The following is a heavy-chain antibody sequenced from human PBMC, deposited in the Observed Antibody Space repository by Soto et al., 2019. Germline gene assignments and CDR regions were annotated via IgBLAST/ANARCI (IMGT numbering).Heavy chain of an antibody. CDR1: TFPFSTYW. J-gene: IGHJ6*02. Sequence: PGGSLRLSCAASTFPFSTYWMTWVRQAPGKGLEWAANIHRDEIEKYYMDSVKGRFTISRDNAKNSLYLQMTSLRAEDTAVYYCAGGNALDVWGQGTTVTVSS. V-gene: IGHV3-7*01. CDR2: IHRDEIEK. CDR3: AGGNALDV.